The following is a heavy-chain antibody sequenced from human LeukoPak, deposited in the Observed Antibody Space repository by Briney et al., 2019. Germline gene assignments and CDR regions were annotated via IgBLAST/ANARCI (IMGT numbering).Heavy chain of an antibody. Sequence: ASVKVSCKASGYTFTGYYMHWVRQAPGQGLAWTGWINPNSGGTNYAQKFQGRVTMTRDTSISTAYMELSRLRSDDTAVYYCALEAAAGQLDYWGQGTLVTVSS. V-gene: IGHV1-2*02. J-gene: IGHJ4*02. D-gene: IGHD6-13*01. CDR3: ALEAAAGQLDY. CDR1: GYTFTGYY. CDR2: INPNSGGT.